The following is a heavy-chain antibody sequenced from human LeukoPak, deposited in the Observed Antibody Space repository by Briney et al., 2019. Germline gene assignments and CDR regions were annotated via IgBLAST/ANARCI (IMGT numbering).Heavy chain of an antibody. CDR1: GFTFSSYG. V-gene: IGHV3-30*18. D-gene: IGHD5-18*01. CDR2: ISYDGSNK. CDR3: ANSTAMYL. J-gene: IGHJ5*02. Sequence: QPGRSLRLSCAASGFTFSSYGMHWVRQVPGKGLEWVAVISYDGSNKYYADSVKGRFTISRDNSKNTLYLQMNSLRAEDTAVYYCANSTAMYLWGQGTLVTVSS.